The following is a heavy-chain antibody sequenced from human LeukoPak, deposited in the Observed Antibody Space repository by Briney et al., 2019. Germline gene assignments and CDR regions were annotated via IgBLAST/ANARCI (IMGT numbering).Heavy chain of an antibody. J-gene: IGHJ3*02. CDR3: ARGGYYDRSGNSYKFGFDM. D-gene: IGHD3-22*01. CDR2: IYYSGST. CDR1: DGSISSHY. V-gene: IGHV4-59*11. Sequence: SETLSLTCTVSDGSISSHYWNWIRQPPGKGLEWIGYIYYSGSTSYNSSLKSRVTISVDTSKNQFSLKLSSVTAADTAVYYCARGGYYDRSGNSYKFGFDMWGQGTMVTVSS.